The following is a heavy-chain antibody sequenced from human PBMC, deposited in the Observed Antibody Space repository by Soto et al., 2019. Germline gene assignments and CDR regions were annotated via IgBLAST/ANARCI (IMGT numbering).Heavy chain of an antibody. CDR1: GFDFSASA. Sequence: EVQLVESGGGLVQPGGSLTLSCAASGFDFSASAMHWVRQASGRGLEWVGRIRSKGNNYATALAASVKDRFTISRDDSQNTASMQMNSLKTEDTAEYYSTRHPGGSGSYPDFVNCGQGTLVTVSS. CDR2: IRSKGNNYAT. J-gene: IGHJ4*02. CDR3: TRHPGGSGSYPDFVN. V-gene: IGHV3-73*01. D-gene: IGHD3-10*01.